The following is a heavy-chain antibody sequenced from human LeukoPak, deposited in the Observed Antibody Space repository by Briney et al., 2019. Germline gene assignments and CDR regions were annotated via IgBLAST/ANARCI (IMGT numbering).Heavy chain of an antibody. CDR3: ARDIAVVPAAIGYGMDV. D-gene: IGHD2-2*01. CDR2: IYYSGST. V-gene: IGHV4-30-4*01. Sequence: PSETLSLTCTVSGGSISSGDYYWSWIRQPPGKGLEWIGYIYYSGSTYYNPSLKSRVTISVDTSKNQFSLKLSSVTAADAAVYYCARDIAVVPAAIGYGMDVWGQGTTVTVSS. J-gene: IGHJ6*02. CDR1: GGSISSGDYY.